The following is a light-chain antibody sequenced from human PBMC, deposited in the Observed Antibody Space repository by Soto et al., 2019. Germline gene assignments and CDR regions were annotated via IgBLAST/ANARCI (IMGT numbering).Light chain of an antibody. Sequence: QSVLTQPPSASGTPGQRVTISCSGSRFNIGRNTVNWYQQLPRSAPKLLIYSNNQRPSGVPDRFSGSRSGTSASLAISGLQSEDEADYYCAAWDDSLNGVVFGGGTKLTVL. CDR2: SNN. V-gene: IGLV1-44*01. CDR3: AAWDDSLNGVV. CDR1: RFNIGRNT. J-gene: IGLJ2*01.